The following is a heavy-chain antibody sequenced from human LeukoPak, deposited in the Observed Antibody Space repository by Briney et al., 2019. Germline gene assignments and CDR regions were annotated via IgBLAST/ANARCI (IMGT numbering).Heavy chain of an antibody. CDR2: IYHSGST. D-gene: IGHD5-24*01. J-gene: IGHJ4*02. Sequence: SETLSLTCAVSGCSISSGYYWGWIRQPPGKGLEWIGSIYHSGSTYYNPSLKSRVTISVDTSKNQFSLKLSSVTAADTAVYYCARDRYNQVDYWGQGTLVTVPS. V-gene: IGHV4-38-2*02. CDR3: ARDRYNQVDY. CDR1: GCSISSGYY.